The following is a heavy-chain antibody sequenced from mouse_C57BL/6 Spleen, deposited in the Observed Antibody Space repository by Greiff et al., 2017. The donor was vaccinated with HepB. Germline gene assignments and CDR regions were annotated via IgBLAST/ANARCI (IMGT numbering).Heavy chain of an antibody. J-gene: IGHJ4*01. V-gene: IGHV5-17*01. Sequence: EVQLVESGGGLVKPGGSLKLSCAASGFTFSDYGMHWVRQAPEKGLEWVAYISSGSSTIYYADTVKGRFTISRDNAKNTLFLQMPSLRSEDTAMYYCARGDDYGPPLYAMDYWGQGTSVTVSS. CDR1: GFTFSDYG. CDR3: ARGDDYGPPLYAMDY. D-gene: IGHD2-4*01. CDR2: ISSGSSTI.